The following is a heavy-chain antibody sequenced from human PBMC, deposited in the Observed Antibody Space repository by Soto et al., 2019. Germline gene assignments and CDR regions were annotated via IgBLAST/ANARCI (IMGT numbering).Heavy chain of an antibody. Sequence: GALRRSCGASGFTFSGSAMNWVRQASGKGLEWVGRIRSKANSYATAYAASVKGRFTISRDDSKNTAYLQMNSLKTEDTAVYYCTRLISITGTSAGYYGMDVWGQWSTVTGS. D-gene: IGHD1-7*01. CDR2: IRSKANSYAT. V-gene: IGHV3-73*01. J-gene: IGHJ6*02. CDR1: GFTFSGSA. CDR3: TRLISITGTSAGYYGMDV.